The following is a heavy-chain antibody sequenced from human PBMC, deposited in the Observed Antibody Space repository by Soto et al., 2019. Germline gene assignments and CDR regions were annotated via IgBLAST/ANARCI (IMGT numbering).Heavy chain of an antibody. CDR3: ARKAQPPSYERRMVAATPNWFDP. V-gene: IGHV4-34*01. CDR2: INHSGST. CDR1: GGSFSGYY. Sequence: SETLSLTCAVYGGSFSGYYWSWIRQPPGKGLEWIGEINHSGSTNYNPSLKSRVTISVDTSKNQFSLKLSSVTAADTAVYYCARKAQPPSYERRMVAATPNWFDPWGQGTLVTVSS. D-gene: IGHD2-15*01. J-gene: IGHJ5*02.